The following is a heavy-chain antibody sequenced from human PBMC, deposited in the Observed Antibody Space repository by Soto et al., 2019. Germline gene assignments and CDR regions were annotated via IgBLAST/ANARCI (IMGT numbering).Heavy chain of an antibody. CDR1: GFTFSSYG. V-gene: IGHV3-30*18. D-gene: IGHD3-9*01. J-gene: IGHJ3*02. CDR2: ISYDGSNK. CDR3: AKDLRDFDWLRSEGAFDI. Sequence: GGSLRLSCAASGFTFSSYGMHWVRQAPGKGLEWVAVISYDGSNKYYADSVKGRFTISRDNSKNTLYLQMNSLRAEDTAVYYCAKDLRDFDWLRSEGAFDIWGQGTMVTVSS.